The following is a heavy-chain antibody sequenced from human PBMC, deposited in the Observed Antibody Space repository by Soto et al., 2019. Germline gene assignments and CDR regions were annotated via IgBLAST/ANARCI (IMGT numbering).Heavy chain of an antibody. Sequence: SVKVSFKASGGTFSSYAISWVRQAPGQGLEWMGGIIPIFGTANYAQKFQGRVTITADESTSTAYMELSSLRSEDTAVYYCARGPITYYYDSSGYYYFDYWGQGTLVTVSS. CDR3: ARGPITYYYDSSGYYYFDY. CDR1: GGTFSSYA. J-gene: IGHJ4*02. CDR2: IIPIFGTA. V-gene: IGHV1-69*01. D-gene: IGHD3-22*01.